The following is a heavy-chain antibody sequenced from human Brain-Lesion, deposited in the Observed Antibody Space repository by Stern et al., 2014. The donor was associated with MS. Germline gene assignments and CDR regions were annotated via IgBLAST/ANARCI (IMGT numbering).Heavy chain of an antibody. CDR3: ARFPASRPHVFDS. CDR2: SDHSGST. CDR1: GGSISSSNW. V-gene: IGHV4-4*02. J-gene: IGHJ4*02. D-gene: IGHD6-13*01. Sequence: QLQLQESGPGLVKPSGTLSLTCAVSGGSISSSNWWSWVRQSPGKGLEWIGESDHSGSTIYNPSLKSRVTVSVDKSKNPFSLKPRSVTAADTAVYFCARFPASRPHVFDSWGQGTLVTVSS.